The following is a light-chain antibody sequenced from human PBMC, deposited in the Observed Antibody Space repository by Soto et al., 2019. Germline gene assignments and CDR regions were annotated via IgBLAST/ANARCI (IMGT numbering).Light chain of an antibody. CDR1: QSVGSN. Sequence: DIVLTQSPGTLSLSPGERGTLSCRASQSVGSNLAWYQHKPGQAPRLLIYDASTRATGVPATFSGSGSGTEFTLTISSLQSDDFAVYYCQQYNNWPPYTFGQGTKLEIK. J-gene: IGKJ2*01. CDR3: QQYNNWPPYT. CDR2: DAS. V-gene: IGKV3-15*01.